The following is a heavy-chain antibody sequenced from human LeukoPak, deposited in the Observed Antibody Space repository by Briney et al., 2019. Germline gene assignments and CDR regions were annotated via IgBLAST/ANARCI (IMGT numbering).Heavy chain of an antibody. D-gene: IGHD3-10*01. J-gene: IGHJ4*02. CDR2: ISYDGSNK. V-gene: IGHV3-30*04. CDR3: AKDRNRQNYYGSGSSPFDY. Sequence: GGSLRLSCAASGFTFSSYAMHWVRQAPGKGLEWVAVISYDGSNKYYVDSVKGRFTISRDNSKNTLYLQMNSLRAEDTAVYYCAKDRNRQNYYGSGSSPFDYWGQGTLVTVSS. CDR1: GFTFSSYA.